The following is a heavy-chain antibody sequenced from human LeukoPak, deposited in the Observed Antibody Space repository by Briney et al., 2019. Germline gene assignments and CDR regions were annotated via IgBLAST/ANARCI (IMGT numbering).Heavy chain of an antibody. CDR2: IYYSGRT. CDR1: GDSISNNNYF. Sequence: SETLSLTCTVSGDSISNNNYFWGWIRQPPGKGLEWIGSIYYSGRTHYNPSLRSRVTMSVDTSKNQFSLKLSSVTAADTAVYYCARAPYSSSWYLGDFDYWGQGTLVTVSS. CDR3: ARAPYSSSWYLGDFDY. J-gene: IGHJ4*02. D-gene: IGHD6-13*01. V-gene: IGHV4-39*07.